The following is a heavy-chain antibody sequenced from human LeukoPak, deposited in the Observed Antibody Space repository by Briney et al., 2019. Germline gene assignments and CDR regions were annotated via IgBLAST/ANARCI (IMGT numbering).Heavy chain of an antibody. V-gene: IGHV3-33*01. CDR3: AGYSYAHNTFDI. CDR2: IWNDGDNK. Sequence: GGSLRLSCAASGSTFSSYGMHWVRQAPGKGLEWVAVIWNDGDNKYYADSVKGRFTISRDNSKNTLFLQMNSLRAEDTAVYYCAGYSYAHNTFDIWGQGTMVTVSS. D-gene: IGHD3-16*01. CDR1: GSTFSSYG. J-gene: IGHJ3*02.